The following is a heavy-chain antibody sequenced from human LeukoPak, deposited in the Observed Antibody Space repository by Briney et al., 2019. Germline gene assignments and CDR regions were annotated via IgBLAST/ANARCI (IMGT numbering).Heavy chain of an antibody. V-gene: IGHV4-39*01. J-gene: IGHJ5*02. Sequence: PSETLSLTCTVSGGSITSSTSYWGWIRQPPGKGLGWIGTIYYSGSTYYNPSLKSRATMSVDTSKNQFSLKLSSVTAADTAVYYCASLLNGGVLHWFDPWGQGTLVTVSS. CDR3: ASLLNGGVLHWFDP. CDR1: GGSITSSTSY. D-gene: IGHD7-27*01. CDR2: IYYSGST.